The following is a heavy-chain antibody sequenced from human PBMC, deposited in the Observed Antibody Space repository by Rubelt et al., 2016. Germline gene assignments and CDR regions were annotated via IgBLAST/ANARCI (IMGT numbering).Heavy chain of an antibody. CDR1: SGSISIYY. V-gene: IGHV4-59*01. D-gene: IGHD3-22*01. CDR3: AGGRYYYDNGDYSDAFDI. J-gene: IGHJ3*02. CDR2: IYYSGST. Sequence: VQLQESGPGLVKPSETLSLTCTVSSGSISIYYWSWIRQPPGKGLEWIGYIYYSGSTNYNPSLKCRVTISLDTSKDQFSLRLNSVTAADTAVYYCAGGRYYYDNGDYSDAFDIWGQGTMVTVSS.